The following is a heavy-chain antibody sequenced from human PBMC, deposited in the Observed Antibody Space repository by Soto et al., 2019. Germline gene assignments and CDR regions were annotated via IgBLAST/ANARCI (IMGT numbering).Heavy chain of an antibody. CDR2: THYSGSA. J-gene: IGHJ5*02. Sequence: SETLSLTCTVSGGSISSGSYHWGWIRQAPGKGLEWIGNTHYSGSAYYNPSLKSRVTISVDTSNNRVSLRLSSVTAADTAIYYCARTANWLDPWGQGTLVTVSS. CDR3: ARTANWLDP. V-gene: IGHV4-39*01. CDR1: GGSISSGSYH.